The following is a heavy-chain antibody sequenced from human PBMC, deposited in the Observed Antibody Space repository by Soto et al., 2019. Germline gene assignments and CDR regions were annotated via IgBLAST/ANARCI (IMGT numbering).Heavy chain of an antibody. CDR2: ISSRSVYI. Sequence: EVQLVEPGGGLVKPGGSLRLSCAASGFTFNTYTINWVRQAPGKGLEWVSSISSRSVYIYYADSVKGRFTISRDDARNSLYLQMNSLRAEDTAVYYCAREEVSRPNTYHGLDVWGQGTTVTVSS. CDR3: AREEVSRPNTYHGLDV. J-gene: IGHJ6*02. V-gene: IGHV3-21*01. CDR1: GFTFNTYT.